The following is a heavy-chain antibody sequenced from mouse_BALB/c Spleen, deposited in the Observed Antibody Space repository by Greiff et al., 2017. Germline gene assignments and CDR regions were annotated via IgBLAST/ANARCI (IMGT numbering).Heavy chain of an antibody. J-gene: IGHJ2*01. D-gene: IGHD1-2*01. CDR2: INPYNDGT. Sequence: EVQLQESGPELVKPGASVKMSCKASGYTFTSYVMHWVKQKPGQGLEWIGYINPYNDGTNYNGKFKGKATLTADKSSSTAYMQLSSLTSVDSAVYFCASEDYYGYGYWGQGTTLTVSS. CDR1: GYTFTSYV. CDR3: ASEDYYGYGY. V-gene: IGHV1-14*01.